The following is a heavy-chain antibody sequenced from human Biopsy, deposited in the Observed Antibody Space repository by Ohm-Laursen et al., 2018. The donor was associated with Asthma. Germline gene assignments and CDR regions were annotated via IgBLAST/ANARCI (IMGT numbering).Heavy chain of an antibody. CDR1: GFSFSNFA. CDR3: VRDGTDDAFDI. CDR2: ISKDTSTQ. D-gene: IGHD1-1*01. Sequence: SLRLSCAASGFSFSNFAIHWVRQAPGKGLEWVGVISKDTSTQDYADSVKGRFTMARDNSKNTLDLQMNSLREEDTAVYYCVRDGTDDAFDIWSQGTVVSVSS. J-gene: IGHJ3*02. V-gene: IGHV3-30*01.